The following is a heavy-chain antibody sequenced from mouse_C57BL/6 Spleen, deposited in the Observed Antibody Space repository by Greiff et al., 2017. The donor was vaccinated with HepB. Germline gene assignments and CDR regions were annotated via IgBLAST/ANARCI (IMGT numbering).Heavy chain of an antibody. Sequence: EVMLVESEGGLVQPGSSMKLSCTASGFTFSDYYMAWVRQVPEKGLEWVANINYDGSSTYYLDSLKSRFIFSRDNAKNNLYLQMSSLKSEDTATYYCARDRLSSSYRYFDVWGTGTTVTVSS. J-gene: IGHJ1*03. V-gene: IGHV5-16*01. CDR3: ARDRLSSSYRYFDV. D-gene: IGHD1-1*01. CDR2: INYDGSST. CDR1: GFTFSDYY.